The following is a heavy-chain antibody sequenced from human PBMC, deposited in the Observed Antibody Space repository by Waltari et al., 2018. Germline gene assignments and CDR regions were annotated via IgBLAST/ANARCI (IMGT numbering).Heavy chain of an antibody. V-gene: IGHV4-59*01. D-gene: IGHD4-17*01. Sequence: QVQLQESGPKLVKPSATLSLTCTVSAGPISSYFWSWIRQPPGKGLEWIGYIHYSGNTNSDTSMKSRVTISMDTSKNQFALKLSSATAADTAVYYCAAHLRQVTTEFAYWGQGTLVTVSS. J-gene: IGHJ4*02. CDR3: AAHLRQVTTEFAY. CDR2: IHYSGNT. CDR1: AGPISSYF.